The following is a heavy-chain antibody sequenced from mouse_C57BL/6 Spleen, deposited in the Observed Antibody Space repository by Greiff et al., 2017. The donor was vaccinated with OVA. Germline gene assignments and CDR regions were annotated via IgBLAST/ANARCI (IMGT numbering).Heavy chain of an antibody. CDR2: IYPGSGST. Sequence: VQLQQPGAELVKPGASVKMSCKASGYTFTSYWITWVKQRPGQGLEWIGDIYPGSGSTNYNEKFKSKATLTVDISSSTAYMKLSSLTSEDSAVYYCARRVTTVVATGYFDVWGTGTTVTVSS. V-gene: IGHV1-55*01. J-gene: IGHJ1*03. CDR3: ARRVTTVVATGYFDV. CDR1: GYTFTSYW. D-gene: IGHD1-1*01.